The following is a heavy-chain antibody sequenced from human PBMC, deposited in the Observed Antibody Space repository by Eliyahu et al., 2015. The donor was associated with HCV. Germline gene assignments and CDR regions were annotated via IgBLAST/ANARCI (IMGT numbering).Heavy chain of an antibody. CDR2: IWYDGSNK. CDR1: GFTFSSYG. CDR3: ARREYYYDSSGYYYHEYYFDY. Sequence: QVQLVESGGGVVQPGRSLRLSCXASGFTFSSYGXHWVRQAPGKGLEWVAVIWYDGSNKYYADSVKGRFTISRDNSKNTLYLQMNSLRAEDTAVYYCARREYYYDSSGYYYHEYYFDYWGQGTLVTVSS. D-gene: IGHD3-22*01. V-gene: IGHV3-33*01. J-gene: IGHJ4*02.